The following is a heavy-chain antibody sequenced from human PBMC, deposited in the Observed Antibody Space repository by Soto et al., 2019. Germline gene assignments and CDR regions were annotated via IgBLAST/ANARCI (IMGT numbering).Heavy chain of an antibody. D-gene: IGHD5-18*01. Sequence: ESLKISCKGSGYSFTNYWVAWVGQMPGKGLEWMGLMYPGDSETRYSPSFQGHVTISADNSVTTAYLQWSSLKASDTAIYYCARGGYTYGVLYLDFWGPGTLVTVSS. J-gene: IGHJ4*02. CDR2: MYPGDSET. V-gene: IGHV5-51*01. CDR3: ARGGYTYGVLYLDF. CDR1: GYSFTNYW.